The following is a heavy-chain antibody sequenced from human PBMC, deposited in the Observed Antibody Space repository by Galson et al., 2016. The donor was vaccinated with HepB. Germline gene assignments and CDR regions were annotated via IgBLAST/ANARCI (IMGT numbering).Heavy chain of an antibody. Sequence: SLRLSCAASGFTFSDYYMSWIRQAPGKGLEWVSYIISSGSYTNYADSVKGRFTISRDNAKNALYLQMNSLGAEDTAVYYCARDMSRRENSGYHAFDIWGQGTMVIVSS. J-gene: IGHJ3*02. V-gene: IGHV3-11*05. CDR1: GFTFSDYY. CDR2: IISSGSYT. CDR3: ARDMSRRENSGYHAFDI. D-gene: IGHD3-22*01.